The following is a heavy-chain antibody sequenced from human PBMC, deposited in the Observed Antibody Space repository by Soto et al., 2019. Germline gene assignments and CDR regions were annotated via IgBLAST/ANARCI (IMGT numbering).Heavy chain of an antibody. CDR1: GFTFSSYE. CDR3: ARERGGYYYGSGTSPGSRNYFDY. CDR2: ISSSGSTI. Sequence: PGGSLRLSCAAPGFTFSSYEMNWVRQAPGKGLEWVSYISSSGSTIYYADSVKARFTISRDNAKNSLYLQMNSLRAEDTAVYYCARERGGYYYGSGTSPGSRNYFDYWGQGTLVTVSS. J-gene: IGHJ4*02. V-gene: IGHV3-48*03. D-gene: IGHD3-10*01.